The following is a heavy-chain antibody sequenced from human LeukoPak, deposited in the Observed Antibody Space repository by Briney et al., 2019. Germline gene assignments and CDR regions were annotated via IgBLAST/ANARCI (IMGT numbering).Heavy chain of an antibody. CDR3: ARAPIYYDSSGYYRYYFDY. V-gene: IGHV3-21*01. Sequence: GGSLRLSCAASGFTFSSYSMNWVRQAPGKGLEWVSSISSSSSYIYYADSVKGRFTISRDNAKNSLYLQMNSLRAEDTAVYYCARAPIYYDSSGYYRYYFDYWGQGTLVTVSS. CDR2: ISSSSSYI. CDR1: GFTFSSYS. D-gene: IGHD3-22*01. J-gene: IGHJ4*02.